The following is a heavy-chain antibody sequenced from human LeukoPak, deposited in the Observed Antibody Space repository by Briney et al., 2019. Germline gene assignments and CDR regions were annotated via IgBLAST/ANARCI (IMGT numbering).Heavy chain of an antibody. CDR1: GGSISSYY. CDR3: ARHRKSGWDDAFDI. V-gene: IGHV4-59*08. CDR2: IYYSGST. J-gene: IGHJ3*02. Sequence: SETLSLTCTVPGGSISSYYWSWIRKPPGKGLEWIGYIYYSGSTNYNPSLQSRVTISVDTSKNQFSLKLSSVTAADTAVYYCARHRKSGWDDAFDIWGQGTMVTVSS. D-gene: IGHD6-19*01.